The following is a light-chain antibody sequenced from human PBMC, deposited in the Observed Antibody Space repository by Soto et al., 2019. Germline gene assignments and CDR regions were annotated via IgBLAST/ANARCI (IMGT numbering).Light chain of an antibody. CDR2: EGS. J-gene: IGLJ2*01. CDR3: CSYAGSRTVV. V-gene: IGLV2-23*01. CDR1: SSDVGSYNL. Sequence: QSALTQPASVSGSPGQSITISCTGTSSDVGSYNLVSWYQQHPGKAPKLMSYEGSKRPSGVSDRFSGSKSGNTASLTISGLQAEDEAEYYCCSYAGSRTVVFGGGTKLTVL.